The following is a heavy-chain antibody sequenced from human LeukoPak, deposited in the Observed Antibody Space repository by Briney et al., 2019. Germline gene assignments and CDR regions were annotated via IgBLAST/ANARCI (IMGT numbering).Heavy chain of an antibody. CDR3: ARDPGVAYFAMDV. J-gene: IGHJ6*02. V-gene: IGHV3-21*01. Sequence: SGGSLRLSCAVSGFTFSSYSMSWVRQAPGKGLEWVSSISSSGTYKYYADSVKGRFTISRDNAKNSLYLQMNSLRAEDTAVYYCARDPGVAYFAMDVWGQGTTVTVSS. CDR1: GFTFSSYS. CDR2: ISSSGTYK. D-gene: IGHD5-12*01.